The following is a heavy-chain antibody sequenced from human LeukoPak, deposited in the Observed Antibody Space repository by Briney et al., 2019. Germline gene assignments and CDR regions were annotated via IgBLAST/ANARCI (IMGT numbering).Heavy chain of an antibody. CDR1: GFTFSNAW. Sequence: PGGSLRLSCAASGFTFSNAWMGWVRQAPGKGLEWVGRIKRKTDGGTTDHAAPVKGRFSISRDDSKNTLYLQMNSLKTEDTAVYYCTTLGAFDYWGQGTLVTVSS. CDR3: TTLGAFDY. V-gene: IGHV3-15*01. CDR2: IKRKTDGGTT. D-gene: IGHD3-16*01. J-gene: IGHJ4*02.